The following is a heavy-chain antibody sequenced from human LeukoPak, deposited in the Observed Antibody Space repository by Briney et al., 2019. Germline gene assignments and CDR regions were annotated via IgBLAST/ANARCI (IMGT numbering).Heavy chain of an antibody. CDR3: AKTLSGSRRGGFDP. CDR2: ISGSGGST. V-gene: IGHV3-23*01. D-gene: IGHD1-26*01. Sequence: GGSLRLSCAASGFTFSSSAMSSVRQAPGKGLEWVSAISGSGGSTYYADAVKGRFTISRDNSKNALYLQMNGLRAEDTAVYYCAKTLSGSRRGGFDPWGQGTLVTVSS. J-gene: IGHJ5*02. CDR1: GFTFSSSA.